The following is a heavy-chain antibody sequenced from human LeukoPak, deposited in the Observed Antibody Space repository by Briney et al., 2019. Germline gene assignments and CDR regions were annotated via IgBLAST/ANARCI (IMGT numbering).Heavy chain of an antibody. CDR1: GGSISSGSYY. V-gene: IGHV4-61*02. Sequence: SETLSLTCTVSGGSISSGSYYWRWIRQPAGKGLEWIGRIYTSGSTNYNPSLKSRVTISVDTSKNQFSLKLSSVTAADTAVYYCARVLRGYYYMDVWGKGTTVTVSS. J-gene: IGHJ6*03. D-gene: IGHD2-15*01. CDR3: ARVLRGYYYMDV. CDR2: IYTSGST.